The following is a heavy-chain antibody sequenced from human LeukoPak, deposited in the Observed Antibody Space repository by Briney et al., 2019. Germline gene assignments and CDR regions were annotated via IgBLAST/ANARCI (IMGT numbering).Heavy chain of an antibody. CDR1: GFTFSSFG. V-gene: IGHV3-30*03. J-gene: IGHJ4*02. D-gene: IGHD6-25*01. CDR3: ATGGTRAATGRMGF. CDR2: KSYDGNEK. Sequence: SGGSLRLSCAASGFTFSSFGMHWVRQARGRGLEWVTVKSYDGNEKYYADSVKGRFTISRDNSKNTVYLQMNSLRAEDTAVYYCATGGTRAATGRMGFWGQGTLVTVSS.